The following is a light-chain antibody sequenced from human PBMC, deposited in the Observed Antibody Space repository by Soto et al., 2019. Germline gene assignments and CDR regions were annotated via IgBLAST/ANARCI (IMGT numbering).Light chain of an antibody. CDR1: QCISRN. V-gene: IGKV1-39*01. J-gene: IGKJ5*01. Sequence: DIQMTQSPSSLSASVGDRVTITCRASQCISRNLNWYQHKPGKAPKLLIYAASSLQNGVPSRFSGGGSGTEFTLSISSLQPEDFGTYYCQQSYTTASITFGQGTRLEI. CDR3: QQSYTTASIT. CDR2: AAS.